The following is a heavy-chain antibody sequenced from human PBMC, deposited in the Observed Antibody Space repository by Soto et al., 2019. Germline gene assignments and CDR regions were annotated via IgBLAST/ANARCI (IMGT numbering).Heavy chain of an antibody. CDR3: AKESYGSGNDY. Sequence: EVQLLESGGGLVQPGGSLRLSCAASGFTFSSSAMSWVRQAPGRGLEWVSAISATTYYADSVKGRFTISRDNSKNTLYLQMNGLRAEDTAVYYCAKESYGSGNDYWGQGTLVTVSS. J-gene: IGHJ4*02. CDR2: ISATT. CDR1: GFTFSSSA. D-gene: IGHD3-10*01. V-gene: IGHV3-23*01.